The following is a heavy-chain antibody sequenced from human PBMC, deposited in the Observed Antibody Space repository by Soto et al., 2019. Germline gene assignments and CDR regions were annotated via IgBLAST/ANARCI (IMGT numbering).Heavy chain of an antibody. CDR2: ISAYNGNT. J-gene: IGHJ5*02. CDR3: ARDREQRLVYNWFDP. V-gene: IGHV1-18*01. CDR1: GYTFTSYG. Sequence: ASVKVSCKASGYTFTSYGISWVRQAPGQGLEWMGWISAYNGNTNYAQKLQGRVTMTTDTSTSTAYMELRSLRSDDTAVYYCARDREQRLVYNWFDPWGQGTLVTVSS. D-gene: IGHD6-13*01.